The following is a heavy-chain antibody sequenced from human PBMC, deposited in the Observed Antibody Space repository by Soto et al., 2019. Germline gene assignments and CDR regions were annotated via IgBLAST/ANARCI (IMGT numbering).Heavy chain of an antibody. V-gene: IGHV1-69*12. J-gene: IGHJ6*02. CDR1: GGTFSSYA. Sequence: QVQLVQSAAEVKKPGSSVKVSCKASGGTFSSYAISWVRQAPGQGLEWMGGIIPIFGTANYAHKFEGRVTITEDESTSTAYMELSSLRSEDTAVYYCARCGEMATRRGGYYYGMDVWGQGTTVTVSS. CDR2: IIPIFGTA. CDR3: ARCGEMATRRGGYYYGMDV. D-gene: IGHD5-12*01.